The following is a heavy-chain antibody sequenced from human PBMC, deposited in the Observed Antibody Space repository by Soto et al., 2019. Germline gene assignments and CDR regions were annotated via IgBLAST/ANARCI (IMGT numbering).Heavy chain of an antibody. V-gene: IGHV6-1*01. J-gene: IGHJ6*02. CDR1: GDSVSSNSAA. D-gene: IGHD2-15*01. CDR3: VRARYCSGGSCYYGVDV. Sequence: SQTLSLTCAISGDSVSSNSAAWNWIRQSPSRGLEWLGRTYYRSTWFSGYALSVKSRITINPDTAKNQFSLQLNSVTPEDTAVYYCVRARYCSGGSCYYGVDVWGQGTTVTVSS. CDR2: TYYRSTWFS.